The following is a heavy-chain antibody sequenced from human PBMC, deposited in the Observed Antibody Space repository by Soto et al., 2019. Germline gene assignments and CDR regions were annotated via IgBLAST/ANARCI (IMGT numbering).Heavy chain of an antibody. CDR2: INSDGSST. Sequence: GGSLRFSCAASGFTFSSYWMHWVRQAPGKGLVWVSRINSDGSSTSYADSVKGRFTISRDNAKNTLYLQMNSLRAEDTAVYYCARDRGMGSSGWSLYYYYYMDVWGKGTTVTVSS. D-gene: IGHD6-19*01. V-gene: IGHV3-74*01. J-gene: IGHJ6*03. CDR3: ARDRGMGSSGWSLYYYYYMDV. CDR1: GFTFSSYW.